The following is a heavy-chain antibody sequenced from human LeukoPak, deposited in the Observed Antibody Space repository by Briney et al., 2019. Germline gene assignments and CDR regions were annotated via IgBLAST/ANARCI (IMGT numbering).Heavy chain of an antibody. CDR3: ARAYYESSAYRHAVYFDY. J-gene: IGHJ4*02. CDR2: INPSDDST. D-gene: IGHD3-22*01. Sequence: ASVKVSCKASGYTFNSSYMHWVRQAPGQGLEWMGIINPSDDSTRYAQRFQGRVTMTKDTSTNTVYMHLSSLSSDDTAVYYCARAYYESSAYRHAVYFDYWGQGTLVTVSS. V-gene: IGHV1-46*02. CDR1: GYTFNSSY.